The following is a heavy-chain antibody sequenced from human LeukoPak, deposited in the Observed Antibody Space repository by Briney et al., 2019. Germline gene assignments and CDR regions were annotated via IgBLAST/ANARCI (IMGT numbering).Heavy chain of an antibody. V-gene: IGHV3-7*02. CDR1: GFNFNNYW. Sequence: PGGSLRLSCAASGFNFNNYWMTWVRQAPGKGLDWVANIKQDGGETYYVGSVKGRFTISRDNAKNSLYLQMNSLSAEDTAVYYCTSGRGSGYWGQGTPVTVSS. D-gene: IGHD3-10*01. J-gene: IGHJ4*02. CDR3: TSGRGSGY. CDR2: IKQDGGET.